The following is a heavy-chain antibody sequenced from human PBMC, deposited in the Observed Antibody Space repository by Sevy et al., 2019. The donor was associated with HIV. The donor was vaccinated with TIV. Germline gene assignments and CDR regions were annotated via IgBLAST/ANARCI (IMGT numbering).Heavy chain of an antibody. CDR2: IYPGDSDT. J-gene: IGHJ5*02. CDR1: GYSFTSYR. V-gene: IGHV5-51*01. D-gene: IGHD2-15*01. CDR3: ARLEYCSGGSCYSGGFDP. Sequence: GESLKISCKGSGYSFTSYRIGWVRQMPGKGLEWMGIIYPGDSDTRYSPSFQGQVTISADKSISTAYLQWSSLKASDTAMYYCARLEYCSGGSCYSGGFDPWGQGTLVTVSS.